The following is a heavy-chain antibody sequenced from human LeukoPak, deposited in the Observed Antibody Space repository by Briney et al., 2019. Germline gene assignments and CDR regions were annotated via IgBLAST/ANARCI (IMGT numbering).Heavy chain of an antibody. CDR2: IYQSVTT. D-gene: IGHD3-16*01. CDR3: ARVTYDTVSL. V-gene: IGHV4-38-2*01. CDR1: GYSMNSGYD. J-gene: IGHJ4*02. Sequence: PSETLSLTYAVCGYSMNSGYDWGWIRQPPVKGLEWIATIYQSVTTYYNPSLQSRVIMSIDTSNKQFSLSLASVTAADTALYYCARVTYDTVSLWGQGSLVTVSS.